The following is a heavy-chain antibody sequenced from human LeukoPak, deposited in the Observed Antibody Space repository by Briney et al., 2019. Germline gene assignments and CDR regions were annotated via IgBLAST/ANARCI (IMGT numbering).Heavy chain of an antibody. CDR2: ISGSGGST. V-gene: IGHV3-23*01. CDR1: GFTFSSYA. J-gene: IGHJ4*02. D-gene: IGHD3-10*01. Sequence: GGSLRLSCAASGFTFSSYAMSWVRQAPGKGLEWVSAISGSGGSTYYADSVKGRFTISRDNSKNTLYLQMNSLRAEDTAVYYCAKDYYGSGSYYLPFDYWGQGTLVTVSS. CDR3: AKDYYGSGSYYLPFDY.